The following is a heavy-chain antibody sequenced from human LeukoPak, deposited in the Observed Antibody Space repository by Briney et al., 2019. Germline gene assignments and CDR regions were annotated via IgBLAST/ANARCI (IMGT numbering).Heavy chain of an antibody. CDR1: GGTLSSYA. CDR3: AREGRKDGGENDSSLDY. Sequence: SVKVSCKASGGTLSSYAISWVRQAPGQGLEWMGRIIPILGIANYAQKFQGRVTITADKSTSTAYMELSSLRSEDTAVYYCAREGRKDGGENDSSLDYWGQGTLVTVSS. V-gene: IGHV1-69*04. CDR2: IIPILGIA. J-gene: IGHJ4*02. D-gene: IGHD4-23*01.